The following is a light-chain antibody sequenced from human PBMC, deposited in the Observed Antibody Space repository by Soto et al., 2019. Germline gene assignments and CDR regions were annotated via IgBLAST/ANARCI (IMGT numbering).Light chain of an antibody. CDR3: SSYTSSSSYV. CDR1: SSDVGGYNY. J-gene: IGLJ1*01. CDR2: DVS. V-gene: IGLV2-14*01. Sequence: QAASVSGSPGQSITISCTGTSSDVGGYNYVSWYQQHPGKAPKLMIYDVSNRPSGVSNRFSGSKSGNTASLTISGLQAEDEADYYCSSYTSSSSYVFGTGTKVTVL.